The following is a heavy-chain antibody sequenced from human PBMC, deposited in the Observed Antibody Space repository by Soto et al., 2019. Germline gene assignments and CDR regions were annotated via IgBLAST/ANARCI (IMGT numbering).Heavy chain of an antibody. V-gene: IGHV4-59*01. J-gene: IGHJ5*02. CDR3: ARAAAGFVWFDP. Sequence: SETLSLTCTVSGGSISSYYWSWIRQPPGKGLEWIGYIYYSGSTNYNPSLKSRVTISVDTSKNQFSLKLSSVTAADTAVYYCARAAAGFVWFDPWGQGTLVTVSS. CDR2: IYYSGST. CDR1: GGSISSYY. D-gene: IGHD6-13*01.